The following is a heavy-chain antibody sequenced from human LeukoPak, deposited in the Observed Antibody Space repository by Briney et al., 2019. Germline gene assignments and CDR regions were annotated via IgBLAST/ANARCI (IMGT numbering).Heavy chain of an antibody. V-gene: IGHV3-48*04. CDR1: GFTFSSYG. CDR2: ISSSSSTI. D-gene: IGHD3-10*01. J-gene: IGHJ3*02. CDR3: ARVGMGYGSGYGGAEI. Sequence: QPGGSLRLSCAASGFTFSSYGMNWVRQAPGKGLEWVSYISSSSSTIYYADSVKGRFTISRDNAKNSLYLQMNSLRAEDTAVYYCARVGMGYGSGYGGAEIWGQGTMVTVSS.